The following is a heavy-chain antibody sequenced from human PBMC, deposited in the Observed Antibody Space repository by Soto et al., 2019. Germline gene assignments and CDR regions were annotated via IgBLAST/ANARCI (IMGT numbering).Heavy chain of an antibody. D-gene: IGHD3-10*01. V-gene: IGHV2-70*04. CDR3: ARSYGFGKAALRDF. CDR1: VVSLTTTRER. Sequence: PTHTLPLACNFSVVSLTTTRERVNWVRQAPGKALEWLARIQWNDDQFYLTSLRTTLSISKDTSKNQVVLTVTNMAPVDTATYCCARSYGFGKAALRDFSGQGIRVTVSA. CDR2: IQWNDDQ. J-gene: IGHJ4*02.